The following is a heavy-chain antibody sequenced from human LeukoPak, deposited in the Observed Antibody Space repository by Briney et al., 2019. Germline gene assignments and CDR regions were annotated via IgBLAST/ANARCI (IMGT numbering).Heavy chain of an antibody. CDR2: INHIGST. CDR1: GGSFSSYY. J-gene: IGHJ4*02. Sequence: SETLSLTCAVYGGSFSSYYWSWIRQPPGKGLEWIGRINHIGSTNYNPSLNSRVTISVDMSKNQFSLKLSSVTAADTAVYYCAGLIYYDSSGYLDYWGQGSLVTVSS. D-gene: IGHD3-22*01. CDR3: AGLIYYDSSGYLDY. V-gene: IGHV4-34*01.